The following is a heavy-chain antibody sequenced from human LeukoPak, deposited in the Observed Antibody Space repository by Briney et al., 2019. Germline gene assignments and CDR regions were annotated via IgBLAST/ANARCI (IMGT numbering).Heavy chain of an antibody. V-gene: IGHV1-24*01. CDR3: ATVRTAGGTFDY. J-gene: IGHJ4*02. CDR1: GYTLTELS. CDR2: FDPEDGET. D-gene: IGHD5-18*01. Sequence: ASVKVSCKVSGYTLTELSVHWVRQAPGKGLEWMGGFDPEDGETIYAQKFQGRVTMTEDTSTDTAYMELSSLRSEDTAVYYCATVRTAGGTFDYWGQGTLVTVSS.